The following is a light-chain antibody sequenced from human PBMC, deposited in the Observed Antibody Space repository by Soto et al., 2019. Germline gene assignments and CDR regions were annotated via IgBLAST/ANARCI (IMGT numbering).Light chain of an antibody. CDR3: HQYNNWPT. CDR1: QSVNSN. J-gene: IGKJ1*01. Sequence: EIVMTQSPATLSVSPGERATLSCRASQSVNSNLAWYQQKPGQAPRLLIYGASTRATGVPARFSGSGSGTEFILTVSSLQSEDFAVYFCHQYNNWPTFGQGTKVEIK. V-gene: IGKV3-15*01. CDR2: GAS.